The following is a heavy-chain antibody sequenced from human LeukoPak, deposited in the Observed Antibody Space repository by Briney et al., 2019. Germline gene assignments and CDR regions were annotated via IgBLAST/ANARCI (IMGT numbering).Heavy chain of an antibody. CDR2: INQDGSER. CDR3: VRDGGTTGYDLLDY. Sequence: GGSLRLSCAASGFTFRSYWMGWVRQAPGKGLEWVANINQDGSERYHVDSVKGRFTISRDNAKNSVYLQMYILTVEDTAVYYCVRDGGTTGYDLLDYWGRGTLLTVSS. D-gene: IGHD5-12*01. J-gene: IGHJ4*02. CDR1: GFTFRSYW. V-gene: IGHV3-7*01.